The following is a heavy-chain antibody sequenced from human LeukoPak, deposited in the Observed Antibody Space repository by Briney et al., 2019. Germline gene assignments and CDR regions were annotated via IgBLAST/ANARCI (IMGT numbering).Heavy chain of an antibody. CDR2: IYYSGST. CDR1: GGSISSYY. D-gene: IGHD3-22*01. J-gene: IGHJ6*03. V-gene: IGHV4-59*01. Sequence: SETLSLTCTVSGGSISSYYWSWIRQPPGKGLEWIGYIYYSGSTNYNPSLKSRVTISVDTSKNQFSLKLSSVTAADTAVCYCAKGSYYDSSGYQYYYYYYYMDVWGKGTTVTVSS. CDR3: AKGSYYDSSGYQYYYYYYYMDV.